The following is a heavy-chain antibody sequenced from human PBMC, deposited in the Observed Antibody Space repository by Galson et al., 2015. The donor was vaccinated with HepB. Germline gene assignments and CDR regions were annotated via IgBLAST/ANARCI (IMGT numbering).Heavy chain of an antibody. V-gene: IGHV3-64D*06. Sequence: SLRLSCAASGFTFSSYAMHWVRQAPGKGLEYVSAISSNGGSTYYADSVKGRFTISRDNSKNTLYLQMSSLRAEDTAVYYCVKGGMYYYDSSGYFDWGQGTLVTVSS. J-gene: IGHJ4*02. D-gene: IGHD3-22*01. CDR2: ISSNGGST. CDR3: VKGGMYYYDSSGYFD. CDR1: GFTFSSYA.